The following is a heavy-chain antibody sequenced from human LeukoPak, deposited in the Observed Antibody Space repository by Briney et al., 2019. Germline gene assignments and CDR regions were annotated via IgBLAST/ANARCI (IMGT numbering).Heavy chain of an antibody. V-gene: IGHV4-39*07. CDR1: GGSISSCY. D-gene: IGHD1-1*01. CDR3: ARDNDQLGLDPFDY. Sequence: PSETLSLTCTVSGGSISSCYWGWIRQSPGTGLEGIGSIYYSGTTYYNPSLKSRVTISIDTSKNQFSLKLSSVTAADTAMYYCARDNDQLGLDPFDYWGQGTLVTVSS. J-gene: IGHJ4*02. CDR2: IYYSGTT.